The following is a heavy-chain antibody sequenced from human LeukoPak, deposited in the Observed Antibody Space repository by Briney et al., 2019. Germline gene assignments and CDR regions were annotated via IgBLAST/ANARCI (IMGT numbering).Heavy chain of an antibody. CDR2: IRYDGSNK. Sequence: GGPLRLSCAASGFTFSSYGMHWVRQAPGKGLEWVAFIRYDGSNKYYADSVKGRFTISRDNSKNTLYLQMNSLRAEDTAVYYCAKDLLAYCGGDCYFFDYWGQGTLVTVSS. V-gene: IGHV3-30*02. CDR3: AKDLLAYCGGDCYFFDY. J-gene: IGHJ4*02. CDR1: GFTFSSYG. D-gene: IGHD2-21*01.